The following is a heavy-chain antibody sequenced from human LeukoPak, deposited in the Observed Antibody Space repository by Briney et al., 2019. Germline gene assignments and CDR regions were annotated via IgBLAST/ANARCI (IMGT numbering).Heavy chain of an antibody. Sequence: GGSLRLSCAASGFTFSSYGMHWVRQAPGKGLEWVAVIWYDGSNKYYADSVKGRFTISRDNSKNTLYLQMNSLRAEDTAVYYCARFGDYGDYFQHWGQGTPVTVSS. D-gene: IGHD3-16*01. CDR1: GFTFSSYG. CDR3: ARFGDYGDYFQH. V-gene: IGHV3-33*01. J-gene: IGHJ1*01. CDR2: IWYDGSNK.